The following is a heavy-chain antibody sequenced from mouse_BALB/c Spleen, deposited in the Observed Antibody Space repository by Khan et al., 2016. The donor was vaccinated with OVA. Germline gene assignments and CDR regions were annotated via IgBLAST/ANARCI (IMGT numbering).Heavy chain of an antibody. CDR3: VRFYDPSSSLYY. CDR1: GFSLTTYG. V-gene: IGHV2-9*02. CDR2: IWAGGST. D-gene: IGHD2-3*01. J-gene: IGHJ4*01. Sequence: QVQLKQSGPGLVAPSQSLSITCTVSGFSLTTYGVHWVRQPPGKGLEWQGVIWAGGSTNYNSALMYRLSNSKYNSMIQVFLKMSSLQADDPAMYFCVRFYDPSSSLYYWCQRTAVTFSS.